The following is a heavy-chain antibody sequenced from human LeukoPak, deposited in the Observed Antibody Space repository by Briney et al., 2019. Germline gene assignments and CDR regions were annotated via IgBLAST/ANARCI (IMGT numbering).Heavy chain of an antibody. V-gene: IGHV3-53*01. CDR3: ARGDGYNFWDE. Sequence: PGGSPRLSRAPSGFTVSSNYMSWVRQAPGKGLEWVSVFYKSGSTYYADSVQGRITRPRDNSKNTVYLQRNSLRDGDMALYYCARGDGYNFWDEWGQGTLVTVPS. CDR2: FYKSGST. J-gene: IGHJ4*02. D-gene: IGHD5-24*01. CDR1: GFTVSSNY.